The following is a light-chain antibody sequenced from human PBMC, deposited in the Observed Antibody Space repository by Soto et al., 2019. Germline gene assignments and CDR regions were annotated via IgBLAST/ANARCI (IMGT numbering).Light chain of an antibody. V-gene: IGKV3-15*01. Sequence: EIVMTQSPATLSVSPGERATLSCRASQRVSNNLAWYQQKPGQAPRLLIYGASTRATDIPAKFSGSGSGTDFSLTISSLQSEDFALYYCQQYNSWPLTFDGGTKVEIK. CDR2: GAS. CDR1: QRVSNN. CDR3: QQYNSWPLT. J-gene: IGKJ4*01.